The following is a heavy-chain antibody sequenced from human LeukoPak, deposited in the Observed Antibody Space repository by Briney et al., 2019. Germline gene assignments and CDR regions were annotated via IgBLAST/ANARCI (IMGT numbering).Heavy chain of an antibody. CDR2: IYPVDSDT. V-gene: IGHV5-51*01. J-gene: IGHJ4*02. CDR1: GYSFTSYW. CDR3: AKKLFTGMGYYFDS. Sequence: GESLKISCKGSGYSFTSYWIGWVRQMPGKGLEWMGIIYPVDSDTRYSPSFQGQVTISADKSISTAYLQWSSLRAEDTAVYYCAKKLFTGMGYYFDSWGQGTLVTVSS. D-gene: IGHD2-21*01.